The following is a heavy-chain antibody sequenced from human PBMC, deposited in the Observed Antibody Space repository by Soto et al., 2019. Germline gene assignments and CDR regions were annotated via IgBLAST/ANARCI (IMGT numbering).Heavy chain of an antibody. CDR3: ARRRAPNWFAP. CDR1: GFTFRNYD. V-gene: IGHV3-13*05. J-gene: IGHJ5*02. Sequence: EVQLVESGGGLVQPGGSLRLSCEASGFTFRNYDMHWVRQGTGKGLEWVSGISAAGDPDYADSVEGRFTISRDNAKHSVFLQLSTLRVEDTAVYYCARRRAPNWFAPWGQGTLVTVSS. CDR2: ISAAGDP.